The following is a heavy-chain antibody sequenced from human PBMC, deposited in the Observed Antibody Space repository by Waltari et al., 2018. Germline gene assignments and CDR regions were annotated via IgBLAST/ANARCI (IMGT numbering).Heavy chain of an antibody. J-gene: IGHJ4*02. CDR3: AKSEAEYCSGGSCYY. CDR2: ITGSGTTT. Sequence: EVQLLESGGGLVQPGGSLRLSCAASGFTFSNYAMSWVRPAPGKGLEWVSTITGSGTTTYYADSVKGRFTIFRDNSENTLYLQMNSLRDGDTAVYYCAKSEAEYCSGGSCYYWGQGTLVTVSS. D-gene: IGHD2-15*01. CDR1: GFTFSNYA. V-gene: IGHV3-23*01.